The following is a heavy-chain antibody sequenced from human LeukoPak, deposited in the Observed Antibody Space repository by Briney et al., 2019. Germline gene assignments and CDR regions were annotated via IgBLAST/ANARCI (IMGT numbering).Heavy chain of an antibody. Sequence: SVKVSCKASGGTFSSYAISWVRQAPGQGLEWMGGIIPIFGTANYAQKFQGRVTITADESTSTAYMELSSLRSEDTAVYYCAGGSGYVELAYFDYWGQGTLVTVSS. D-gene: IGHD3-22*01. V-gene: IGHV1-69*13. J-gene: IGHJ4*02. CDR1: GGTFSSYA. CDR3: AGGSGYVELAYFDY. CDR2: IIPIFGTA.